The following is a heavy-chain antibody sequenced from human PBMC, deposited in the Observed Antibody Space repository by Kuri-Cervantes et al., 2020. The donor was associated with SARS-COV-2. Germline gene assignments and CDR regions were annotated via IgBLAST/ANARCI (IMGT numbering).Heavy chain of an antibody. J-gene: IGHJ3*02. Sequence: GESLKISCAASGFTFSSYWMSWVRQAPGKGLEWVSYISSSGSTIYYADSVKGRFTISRDNAKNSLYLQMNSLRAEDTAVYYCARAVPRGIVGATYAFDIWGQGTMVTVSS. V-gene: IGHV3-48*04. D-gene: IGHD1-26*01. CDR3: ARAVPRGIVGATYAFDI. CDR1: GFTFSSYW. CDR2: ISSSGSTI.